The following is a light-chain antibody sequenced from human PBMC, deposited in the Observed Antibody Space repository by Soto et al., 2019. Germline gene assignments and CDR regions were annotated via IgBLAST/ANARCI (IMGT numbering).Light chain of an antibody. CDR3: QSYDSSLSGVV. Sequence: QSVLTQPPSVSGAPGQRVTISCTGASSNIGANYDVHWYQHLPGTAPKLLIYGNYNRPSGVPDRFSGSKSGTSASLAITGLQAEDEADYYCQSYDSSLSGVVFGGGTKLTVL. V-gene: IGLV1-40*01. CDR1: SSNIGANYD. J-gene: IGLJ2*01. CDR2: GNY.